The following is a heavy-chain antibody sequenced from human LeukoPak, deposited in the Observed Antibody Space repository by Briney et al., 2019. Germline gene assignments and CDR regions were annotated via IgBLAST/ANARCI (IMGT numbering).Heavy chain of an antibody. CDR1: GFTFDDYG. J-gene: IGHJ4*02. V-gene: IGHV3-20*04. CDR3: ATYRQVLLPFES. Sequence: GGSLRLSCAASGFTFDDYGMSWVRQAPGKGLEWVSGINWNGGSTGYADSVKGRFTISRDDAKNSLYLQMNSLRAEDTALYYCATYRQVLLPFESWGQGTLVTVSS. D-gene: IGHD2-8*02. CDR2: INWNGGST.